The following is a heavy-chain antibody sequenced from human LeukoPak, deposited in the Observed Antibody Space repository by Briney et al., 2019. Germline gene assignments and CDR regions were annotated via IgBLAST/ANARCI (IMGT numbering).Heavy chain of an antibody. CDR2: IYYSGST. CDR1: GGSISSYY. V-gene: IGHV4-59*06. J-gene: IGHJ4*02. D-gene: IGHD6-13*01. CDR3: ARDRGYSSSWYIDY. Sequence: SETLSLTCTVSGGSISSYYWSWIRQHPGKGLEWIGYIYYSGSTYYNPSLKSRVTISVDTSKNQFSLKLSSVTAADTAVYYCARDRGYSSSWYIDYWGQGTLVTVSS.